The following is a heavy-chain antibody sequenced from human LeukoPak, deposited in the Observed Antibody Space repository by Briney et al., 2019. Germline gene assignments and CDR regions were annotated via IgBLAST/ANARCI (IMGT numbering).Heavy chain of an antibody. D-gene: IGHD2-2*01. V-gene: IGHV3-21*01. J-gene: IGHJ4*02. CDR3: ARAPTVLVGYCSSASCQADY. CDR2: ISGSSDYI. Sequence: GGSLRLSCAASGFTFSTYSMNWVRQAPGKGLEWVSVISGSSDYIYYADSVKGRFTISRDNAKNSLFLQMNSLRAEDTAVYYCARAPTVLVGYCSSASCQADYWGQGTLVTVSS. CDR1: GFTFSTYS.